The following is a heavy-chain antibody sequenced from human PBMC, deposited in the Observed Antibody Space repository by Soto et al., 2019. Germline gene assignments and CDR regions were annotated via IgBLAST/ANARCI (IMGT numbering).Heavy chain of an antibody. Sequence: SESLSRTSAISGGSISSSNYYWGWIRQPPGKGLEWIGSIFYSGITFHNPSLKSRVTISVDTSKNQFSLKLSSVTAADTAVYYCARGRLTYYGSGAGGFDPWGQGTLVTVS. D-gene: IGHD3-10*01. CDR3: ARGRLTYYGSGAGGFDP. CDR2: IFYSGIT. CDR1: GGSISSSNYY. V-gene: IGHV4-39*01. J-gene: IGHJ5*02.